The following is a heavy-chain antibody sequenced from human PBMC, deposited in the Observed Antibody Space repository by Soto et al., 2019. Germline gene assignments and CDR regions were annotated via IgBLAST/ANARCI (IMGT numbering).Heavy chain of an antibody. D-gene: IGHD1-26*01. Sequence: SETLSLTCTVAGGSISSSSYYWGWIRQPPGKGLEWIGSIYYSGSTYYNPSLKSRVTISVDTSKNQFSLKLSSVTAADTAVYYCARPSGSYLYYFDYWGQG. CDR1: GGSISSSSYY. J-gene: IGHJ4*02. V-gene: IGHV4-39*01. CDR2: IYYSGST. CDR3: ARPSGSYLYYFDY.